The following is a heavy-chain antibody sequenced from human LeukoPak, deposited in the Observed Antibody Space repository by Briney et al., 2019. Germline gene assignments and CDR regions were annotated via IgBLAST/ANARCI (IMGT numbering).Heavy chain of an antibody. D-gene: IGHD6-6*01. Sequence: GGSLRLSCAASGFTFSNSWMYWVRQTPDKGLVWVSRIKYDGSSTVYADSVKGRFTISRDNAKNTLDLQMNSLRAEDTAVYYCARGGPYSSSSRDYWGQGTLVTVSS. J-gene: IGHJ4*02. V-gene: IGHV3-74*01. CDR3: ARGGPYSSSSRDY. CDR2: IKYDGSST. CDR1: GFTFSNSW.